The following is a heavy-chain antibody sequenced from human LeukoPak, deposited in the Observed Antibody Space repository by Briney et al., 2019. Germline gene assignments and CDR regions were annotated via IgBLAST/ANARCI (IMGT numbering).Heavy chain of an antibody. V-gene: IGHV3-23*01. Sequence: GGSLRLSCAASGFPFSSYAMGWVRQAPGRGLEWVSAITASSGGTYYADSVKGRFTISRDNSKNTLYLQINSLRAEDTAVYYCAREGQYQLLFRWFDPWGQGTLVTVSS. CDR2: ITASSGGT. D-gene: IGHD2-2*01. CDR3: AREGQYQLLFRWFDP. J-gene: IGHJ5*02. CDR1: GFPFSSYA.